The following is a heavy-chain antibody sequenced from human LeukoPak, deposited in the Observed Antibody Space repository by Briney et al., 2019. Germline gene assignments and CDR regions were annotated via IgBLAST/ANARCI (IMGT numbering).Heavy chain of an antibody. D-gene: IGHD4-17*01. CDR3: AMTTVTTGRSSFDI. CDR2: INHSGSA. Sequence: SETLSLTCAVYGGSFSGYYWSWIRQPPGKGLEWIGEINHSGSADYNPSLKSRVTISVGTSKNHFSLKLSSVTAADTAVYYCAMTTVTTGRSSFDIWAQGTMVTVSS. V-gene: IGHV4-34*01. J-gene: IGHJ3*02. CDR1: GGSFSGYY.